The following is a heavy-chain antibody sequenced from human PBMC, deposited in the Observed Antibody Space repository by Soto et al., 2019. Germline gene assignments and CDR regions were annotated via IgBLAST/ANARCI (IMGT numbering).Heavy chain of an antibody. CDR1: GYTFTSYA. D-gene: IGHD6-19*01. V-gene: IGHV1-3*01. J-gene: IGHJ5*02. CDR2: INAGNGNT. Sequence: ASVKVSCKASGYTFTSYAMHWVRQAPGQRLEWMGWINAGNGNTKYSQKLQGRVTMTTDTSTSTAYMELRSLRSDDTAVYYCARVGIAVAGTGGWFDPWGQGTLVTVSS. CDR3: ARVGIAVAGTGGWFDP.